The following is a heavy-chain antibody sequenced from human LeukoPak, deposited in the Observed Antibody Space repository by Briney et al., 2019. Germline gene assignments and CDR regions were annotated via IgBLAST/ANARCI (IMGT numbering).Heavy chain of an antibody. CDR3: ARDREDCTSCYYY. CDR2: ISTYNDKS. J-gene: IGHJ4*02. D-gene: IGHD2-2*01. V-gene: IGHV1-18*01. CDR1: GYSFTRYG. Sequence: GASVKVSCKASGYSFTRYGISWVRQAPGQGLEWMGWISTYNDKSKYAQNLQGRVTMTTDTSSSTAYMELRSLRSDDTAVYYCARDREDCTSCYYYWGQGTLVTVSS.